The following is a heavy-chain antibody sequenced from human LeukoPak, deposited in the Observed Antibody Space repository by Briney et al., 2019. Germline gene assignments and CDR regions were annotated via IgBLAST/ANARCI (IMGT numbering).Heavy chain of an antibody. J-gene: IGHJ3*02. CDR1: GGPFRGDN. CDR3: ATEGAAGTGTQWHPYDM. V-gene: IGHV4-34*01. Sequence: SETLSLTCAVSGGPFRGDNWNWIRQPPGKGLEWIGEIHHSGSSNYNPSLKSRVTISVDRSKNQFSLTLQSVTAADTAVHYCATEGAAGTGTQWHPYDMWGQGTMVTVSS. D-gene: IGHD1-1*01. CDR2: IHHSGSS.